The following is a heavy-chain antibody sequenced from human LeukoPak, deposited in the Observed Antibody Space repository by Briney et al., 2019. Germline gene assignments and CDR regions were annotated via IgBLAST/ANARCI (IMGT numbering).Heavy chain of an antibody. D-gene: IGHD3-10*01. CDR3: ARSLRSGSSSWFES. J-gene: IGHJ5*01. CDR1: GGSISSGGYY. V-gene: IGHV4-31*01. Sequence: SQTLSLTCTVSGGSISSGGYYWSWIRQHPGKGLEYIGYIYTSGSPNYNPSLTSQVTISLGTSKNQFSLKMSSVTAADTAVYYCARSLRSGSSSWFESWGQGTLVTVSS. CDR2: IYTSGSP.